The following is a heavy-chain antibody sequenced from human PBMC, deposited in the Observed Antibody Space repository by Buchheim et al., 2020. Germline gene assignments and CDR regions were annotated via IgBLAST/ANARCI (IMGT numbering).Heavy chain of an antibody. V-gene: IGHV3-23*01. CDR3: TKKLLSGSYPFDN. CDR1: GLTFSSSA. Sequence: EVQLLESGGGLVQPGGSLRLSCAASGLTFSSSAMNWVRQAPGKGLGWVSSISGGGDYTYYADSVMGRFTISRDNSESTLFLQMNSLRAEDTAVYYCTKKLLSGSYPFDNWGQGTL. D-gene: IGHD3-22*01. CDR2: ISGGGDYT. J-gene: IGHJ4*02.